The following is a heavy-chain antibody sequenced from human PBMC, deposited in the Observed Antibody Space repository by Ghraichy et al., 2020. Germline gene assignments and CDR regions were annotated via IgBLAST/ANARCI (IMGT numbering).Heavy chain of an antibody. J-gene: IGHJ6*02. CDR3: AKERDTSGYDSFRGDSYGMDV. CDR2: ISYDGNSK. V-gene: IGHV3-30*18. Sequence: GESLRLSCAASGFTFSRYAMHWVRQAPGKGLEWVAVISYDGNSKYSPDYRFTIYRDNSKNTLYLQMNSLRAEDTAVYYCAKERDTSGYDSFRGDSYGMDVRGQGTAV. D-gene: IGHD3-22*01. CDR1: GFTFSRYA.